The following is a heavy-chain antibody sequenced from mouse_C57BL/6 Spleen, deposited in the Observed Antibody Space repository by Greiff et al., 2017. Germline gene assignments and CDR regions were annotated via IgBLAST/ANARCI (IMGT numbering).Heavy chain of an antibody. CDR3: ARGRDSPDY. D-gene: IGHD3-3*01. CDR2: ISPGDGDT. Sequence: QVQLQQSGAELVKPGASVKISCKASGYAFSSYWMNWVKPRPGQGLAWLGQISPGDGDTTSTGKFKGKATLTADKSSSTAYMQLSSLTSEDSAVYCGARGRDSPDYWGQGTTLTVSS. V-gene: IGHV1-80*01. J-gene: IGHJ2*01. CDR1: GYAFSSYW.